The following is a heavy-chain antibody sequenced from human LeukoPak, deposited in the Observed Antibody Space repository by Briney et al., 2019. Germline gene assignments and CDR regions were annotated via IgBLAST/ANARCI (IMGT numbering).Heavy chain of an antibody. CDR2: IYATAST. CDR3: ARQGYTASYYFLDS. J-gene: IGHJ4*02. V-gene: IGHV4-4*07. Sequence: SETLSLTCDVSGDSIRSYWWGWVRQPAGKGLEWIGRIYATASTKFNPSLKSRLTMSMDTSTNQFSLKLTSVTAADTAVYFCARQGYTASYYFLDSWSQGTLVTVSS. CDR1: GDSIRSYW. D-gene: IGHD1-26*01.